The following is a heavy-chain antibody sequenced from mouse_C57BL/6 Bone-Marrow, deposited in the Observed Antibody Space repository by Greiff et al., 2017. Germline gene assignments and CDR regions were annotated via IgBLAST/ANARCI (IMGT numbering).Heavy chain of an antibody. CDR1: GFTFSSYA. D-gene: IGHD1-1*01. CDR2: ISDGGSYT. V-gene: IGHV5-4*01. J-gene: IGHJ1*03. CDR3: ARDLTTVVDWYFDV. Sequence: EVHLVESGGGLVKPGGSLKLSCAASGFTFSSYAMSWVRQTPEKRLEWVATISDGGSYTYYPDNVKGRFTISRDNAKNNLYLQMRHLKSEDTAMYYCARDLTTVVDWYFDVWGTETTVTVSS.